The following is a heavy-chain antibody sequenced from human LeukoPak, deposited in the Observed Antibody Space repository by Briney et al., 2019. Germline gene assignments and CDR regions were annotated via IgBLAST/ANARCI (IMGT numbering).Heavy chain of an antibody. D-gene: IGHD2-2*01. CDR3: ARGYCSSTSCQMRAYYYYGMDV. J-gene: IGHJ6*02. V-gene: IGHV1-18*01. Sequence: ASVTVSCTASGYTFTSYGISWVRQAPGQGLEWMGWISAYNGNTNYAQKLQGRVTMTTDTSTSTAYMELRSLRSDDTAVYYCARGYCSSTSCQMRAYYYYGMDVWGQGTTVTVSS. CDR2: ISAYNGNT. CDR1: GYTFTSYG.